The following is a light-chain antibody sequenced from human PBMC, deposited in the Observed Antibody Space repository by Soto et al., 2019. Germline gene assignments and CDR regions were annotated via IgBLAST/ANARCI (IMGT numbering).Light chain of an antibody. CDR2: DVT. J-gene: IGLJ2*01. V-gene: IGLV2-14*03. CDR1: NSDVGGYNY. Sequence: QSALTQPASVSGSPGQSIAISCTGTNSDVGGYNYVSWYQQHPGKAPKLMIYDVTNRPSGVSNRFSGSKSDNTASLTISGLQAEDEADYYCSSYTSSKPVVFGGGTKLTVL. CDR3: SSYTSSKPVV.